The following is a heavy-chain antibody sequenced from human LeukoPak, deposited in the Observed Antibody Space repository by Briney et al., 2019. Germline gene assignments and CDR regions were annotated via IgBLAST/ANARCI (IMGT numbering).Heavy chain of an antibody. Sequence: PGGSLILSCAASGFTVSSNYMSWGRRAPGKGLEGFSSIYSGGSTYYADSVTGRVTISISNSKNTMYLQMNSLRAEDTAVYYCARGLDGYSYENYYMDVWGKGTTVTVSS. D-gene: IGHD5-18*01. CDR3: ARGLDGYSYENYYMDV. J-gene: IGHJ6*03. V-gene: IGHV3-53*01. CDR2: IYSGGST. CDR1: GFTVSSNY.